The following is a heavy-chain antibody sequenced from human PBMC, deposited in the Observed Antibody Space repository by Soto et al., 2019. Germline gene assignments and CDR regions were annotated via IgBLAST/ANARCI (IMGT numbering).Heavy chain of an antibody. Sequence: SETLSLTCAVSGGSISSGGYSWSWIRQPPGKGLEWIGYIYHSGSTYYNPSLKSRVTISVDTSKNQFSLKLSSVTAADTAVYYCARHGTIGPFDYWGQGTLVTVSS. V-gene: IGHV4-30-2*03. J-gene: IGHJ4*02. CDR2: IYHSGST. CDR3: ARHGTIGPFDY. CDR1: GGSISSGGYS. D-gene: IGHD3-3*01.